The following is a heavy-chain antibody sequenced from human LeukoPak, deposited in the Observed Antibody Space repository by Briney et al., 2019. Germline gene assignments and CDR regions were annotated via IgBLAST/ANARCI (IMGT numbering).Heavy chain of an antibody. CDR3: ARHDTRGGAFDI. Sequence: SETLSLTCTVSGGSIRGYHWSWIRQPPGKGLEWIAYTYTSGDTIYNPSLRSRVIISLDTSKNQVSLNLNSVTAADTSVYYCARHDTRGGAFDIWGQGTMVSVSS. D-gene: IGHD3-22*01. CDR1: GGSIRGYH. J-gene: IGHJ3*02. V-gene: IGHV4-4*09. CDR2: TYTSGDT.